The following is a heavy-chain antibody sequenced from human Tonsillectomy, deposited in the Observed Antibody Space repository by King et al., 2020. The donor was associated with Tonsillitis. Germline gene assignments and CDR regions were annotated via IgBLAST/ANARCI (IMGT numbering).Heavy chain of an antibody. D-gene: IGHD1-1*01. CDR2: IRNGGTT. J-gene: IGHJ4*02. Sequence: VQLVESGGGVVRPGGSLRLSCAASGFTFDDYGMNWVRQSPGKGLEWVSGIRNGGTTSYTDSVRGRFTISRDNAKNSLYLQMNSLRAEDTAFYYCARGGGTLPDYWGQGTLVTVSS. CDR3: ARGGGTLPDY. CDR1: GFTFDDYG. V-gene: IGHV3-20*04.